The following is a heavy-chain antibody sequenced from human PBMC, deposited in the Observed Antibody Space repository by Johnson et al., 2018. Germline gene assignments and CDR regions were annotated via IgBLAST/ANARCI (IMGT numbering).Heavy chain of an antibody. CDR3: ARGAAGTMGDY. Sequence: VQLVESGGGLVQPGGSLRLSCAASGFTFSTYSMNWVRQAPGKGLEWVSYISSSSNTMYYADSVKGRFTISRDNAKNSLYLQMNSLRPEDTAMDYCARGAAGTMGDYWGQGTLVTVSS. CDR1: GFTFSTYS. D-gene: IGHD6-13*01. V-gene: IGHV3-48*01. J-gene: IGHJ4*02. CDR2: ISSSSNTM.